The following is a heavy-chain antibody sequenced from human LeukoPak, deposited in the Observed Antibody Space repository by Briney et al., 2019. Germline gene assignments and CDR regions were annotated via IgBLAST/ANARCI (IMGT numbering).Heavy chain of an antibody. V-gene: IGHV1-18*01. D-gene: IGHD2-15*01. CDR1: GYTFTSYG. CDR2: ISAYNGNT. CDR3: ARDAMRSGGSSPYYNYGMDV. Sequence: ASVTVSCKASGYTFTSYGISWVRQAHGQGLEWMGWISAYNGNTNYVEKLQGRVTLTRDTSTSTAHMELRSLRSDDTAVYYCARDAMRSGGSSPYYNYGMDVWGQGTTVTVSS. J-gene: IGHJ6*02.